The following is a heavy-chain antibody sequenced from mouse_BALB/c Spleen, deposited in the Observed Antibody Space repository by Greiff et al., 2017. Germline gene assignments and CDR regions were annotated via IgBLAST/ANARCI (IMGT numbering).Heavy chain of an antibody. CDR1: GYSFTGYF. D-gene: IGHD2-3*01. V-gene: IGHV1-20*02. CDR2: INPYNGDT. CDR3: ARGYDGYYGGFAY. J-gene: IGHJ3*01. Sequence: VQLQQSGPELVKPGASVKISCKASGYSFTGYFMNWVMQSHGKTLEWIGRINPYNGDTFYNQKFKGKATLTVDKSSSTAHMELRSLASEDSAVYYCARGYDGYYGGFAYWGQGTLVTVSA.